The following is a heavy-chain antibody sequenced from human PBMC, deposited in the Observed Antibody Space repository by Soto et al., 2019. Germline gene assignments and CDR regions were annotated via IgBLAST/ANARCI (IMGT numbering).Heavy chain of an antibody. J-gene: IGHJ4*02. CDR3: ARDTVTGGFDY. CDR2: IWYDGSNK. V-gene: IGHV3-33*01. Sequence: QVQLVESGGGVVQPGRSLRLSCAASGFTFSSYGMHWVRQAPGKGLEWVAVIWYDGSNKYYAESVKGRFTISRDNSKNTLYLQMNSLRAEDTAVYYCARDTVTGGFDYWGQGTLVTVSS. D-gene: IGHD4-17*01. CDR1: GFTFSSYG.